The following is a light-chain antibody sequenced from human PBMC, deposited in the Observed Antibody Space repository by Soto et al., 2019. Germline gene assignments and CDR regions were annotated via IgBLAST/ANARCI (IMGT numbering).Light chain of an antibody. V-gene: IGLV6-57*02. CDR3: QSYDSSNHVV. CDR2: KDD. CDR1: SGSIASNY. J-gene: IGLJ2*01. Sequence: NFMLTQPHSVSESPGKTVTISCTGSSGSIASNYVQWYQQRPGSAPTTVIYKDDQRPSGVPDRFSGSIDSSSNSASLTISGLKTEDGADYECQSYDSSNHVVFGGGTKLTVL.